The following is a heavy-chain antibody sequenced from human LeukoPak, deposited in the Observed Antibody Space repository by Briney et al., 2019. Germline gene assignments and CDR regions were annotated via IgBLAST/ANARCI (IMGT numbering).Heavy chain of an antibody. Sequence: GGSLRLSCAASGFTFSNAWMSWVRQAPGKGLEWVSRIKSKTDGGTTDYAAPVKGRFTISRDDSKNTLYLQMNSLKTEDTAVYYCTVFFGDFRGQGTLVTVSS. J-gene: IGHJ4*02. D-gene: IGHD3-10*01. CDR3: TVFFGDF. CDR1: GFTFSNAW. CDR2: IKSKTDGGTT. V-gene: IGHV3-15*01.